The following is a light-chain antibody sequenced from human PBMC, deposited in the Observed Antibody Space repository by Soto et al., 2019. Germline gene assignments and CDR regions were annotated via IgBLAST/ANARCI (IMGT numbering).Light chain of an antibody. J-gene: IGLJ2*01. CDR1: SSDVGVYNY. V-gene: IGLV2-11*01. Sequence: QSVLTQPRSVSGSPGQSVTISCTGTSSDVGVYNYVSWYQQYPGKAPKIMIYDVSKRPSGVPDRFSGSKSDNTASLIISGLRAEDESHYHCSSYTSTSAHVVFGGGTQLTVL. CDR2: DVS. CDR3: SSYTSTSAHVV.